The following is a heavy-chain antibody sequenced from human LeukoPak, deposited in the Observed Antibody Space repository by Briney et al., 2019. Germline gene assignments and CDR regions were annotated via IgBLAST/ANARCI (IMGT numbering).Heavy chain of an antibody. V-gene: IGHV3-23*01. D-gene: IGHD1-26*01. J-gene: IGHJ4*02. CDR2: ISGSGGST. Sequence: PGGSLRLSCAASGFTFSSYAMSWVRQAPGKGLEWVSAISGSGGSTYHADSVKGRFTISRDNSKNTLYLQMNSLRAEDTAVYYCAIIVGATRNLTFDYWGQGTLVTVSS. CDR3: AIIVGATRNLTFDY. CDR1: GFTFSSYA.